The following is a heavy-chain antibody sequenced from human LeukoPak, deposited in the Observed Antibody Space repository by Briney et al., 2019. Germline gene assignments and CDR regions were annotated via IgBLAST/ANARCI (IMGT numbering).Heavy chain of an antibody. CDR3: ARDFGGYCSGGSCYSGWSDY. D-gene: IGHD2-15*01. Sequence: PGGSLRLSCAVSGFTFSSYSMNWVRQAPGKGLEWVSSITSSSSYIYYADSVKGRFTISRDNAKNSLYLQMNSLRAEDTAVYYCARDFGGYCSGGSCYSGWSDYWGQGTLVTVSS. J-gene: IGHJ4*02. CDR1: GFTFSSYS. V-gene: IGHV3-21*01. CDR2: ITSSSSYI.